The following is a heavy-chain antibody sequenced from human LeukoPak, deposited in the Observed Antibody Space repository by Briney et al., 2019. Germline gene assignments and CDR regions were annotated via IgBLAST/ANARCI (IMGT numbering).Heavy chain of an antibody. J-gene: IGHJ3*02. D-gene: IGHD3-22*01. Sequence: SETLSLTCTVSGGSISSYYWSWIRQPPGKGLKWIGNIYYSGYTTYSPSLRSRVTISVDTSKNQFSLKLSSVTAADTAVYYCARSSNYYYDSSGYSTDAFDIWGQGTMVTVSS. CDR3: ARSSNYYYDSSGYSTDAFDI. V-gene: IGHV4-59*01. CDR1: GGSISSYY. CDR2: IYYSGYT.